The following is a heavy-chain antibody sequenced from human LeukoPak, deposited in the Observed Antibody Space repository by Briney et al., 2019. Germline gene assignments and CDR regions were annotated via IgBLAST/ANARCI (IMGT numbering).Heavy chain of an antibody. CDR1: GYTFTSYY. CDR2: INPSGGST. V-gene: IGHV1-46*01. Sequence: ASVKVSCKASGYTFTSYYMRWVRQAPGQGLEWMGIINPSGGSTSYAQKFQGRVTMTRDTSTSTVYMELSSLRSEDTAVYYCARDSYCGGDCYDFDYWGQGTLVTVSS. J-gene: IGHJ4*02. D-gene: IGHD2-21*01. CDR3: ARDSYCGGDCYDFDY.